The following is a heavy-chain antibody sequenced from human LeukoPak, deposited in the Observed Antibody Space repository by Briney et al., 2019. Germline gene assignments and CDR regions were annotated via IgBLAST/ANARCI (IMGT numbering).Heavy chain of an antibody. V-gene: IGHV3-30*19. Sequence: HSGGSLRLSCAASGFTFGSYGMHWVRQAPGKGLEWVAVMSYDGSNKYYADSVKGRFTISRDNSKNTLYLQMNSLRAEDTAVYYCARGRLIGQWLVREDAFDIWGQGTMVTVSS. CDR2: MSYDGSNK. CDR1: GFTFGSYG. CDR3: ARGRLIGQWLVREDAFDI. J-gene: IGHJ3*02. D-gene: IGHD6-19*01.